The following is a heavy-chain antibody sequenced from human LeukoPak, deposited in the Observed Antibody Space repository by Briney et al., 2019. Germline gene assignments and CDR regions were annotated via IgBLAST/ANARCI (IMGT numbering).Heavy chain of an antibody. V-gene: IGHV1-69*05. D-gene: IGHD6-6*01. CDR2: ITPIFGTA. J-gene: IGHJ5*02. CDR3: ARDLEYSSSSAIRGWFDP. Sequence: ASVKVSCKASGGTFSSYAISWVRQAPGQGLEWMGRITPIFGTANYAQQFQGRVTIPTDESTSTAYMELSGLRSEDTAVYYCARDLEYSSSSAIRGWFDPWGQGTLVTVSS. CDR1: GGTFSSYA.